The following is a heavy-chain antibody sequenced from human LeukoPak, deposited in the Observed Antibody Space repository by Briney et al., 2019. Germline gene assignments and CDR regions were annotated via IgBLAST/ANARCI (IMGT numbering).Heavy chain of an antibody. CDR3: ARGRGYYEEEVGY. Sequence: ASVSVSCKTFGYTFTHYYIHWVRQAPGRGLEWMGRINPGDGSTSYAQKLQGRVTMTRDTSTSTVYMELSSLRSEDTAVYYCARGRGYYEEEVGYWGQGTLVTVSS. V-gene: IGHV1-46*01. CDR2: INPGDGST. J-gene: IGHJ4*02. CDR1: GYTFTHYY. D-gene: IGHD3-22*01.